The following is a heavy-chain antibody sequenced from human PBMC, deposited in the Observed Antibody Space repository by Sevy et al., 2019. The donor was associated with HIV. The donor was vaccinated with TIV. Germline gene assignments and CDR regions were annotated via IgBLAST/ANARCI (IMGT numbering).Heavy chain of an antibody. D-gene: IGHD3-10*01. J-gene: IGHJ6*02. Sequence: GGSLRLSCAVSGFTFRNFWMSWVRQAPGKGLEWVANIRQDGSEKYYVDSVRGRFTISRDNAKNSLFLQLNSLRGDDTAIYYCAKSYFGSGTSYGMDLWGRGTTVTVSS. CDR1: GFTFRNFW. CDR3: AKSYFGSGTSYGMDL. V-gene: IGHV3-7*01. CDR2: IRQDGSEK.